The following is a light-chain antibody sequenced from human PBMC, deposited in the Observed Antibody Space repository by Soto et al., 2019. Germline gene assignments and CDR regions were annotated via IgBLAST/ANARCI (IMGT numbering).Light chain of an antibody. V-gene: IGKV1-27*01. CDR2: GAS. Sequence: DIQLTQSPSSLSASVGDRVTFTCRASQDISHFLAWYQQRPGEVPRLRIYGASTLQSGVPSRFSGSGFGTDFTLTITSLQPEDVETYYCQKYNKDSPATFGPGTKVEIK. J-gene: IGKJ1*01. CDR3: QKYNKDSPAT. CDR1: QDISHF.